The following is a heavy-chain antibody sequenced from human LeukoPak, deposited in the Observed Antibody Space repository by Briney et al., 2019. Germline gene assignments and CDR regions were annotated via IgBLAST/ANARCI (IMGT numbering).Heavy chain of an antibody. CDR1: GFTFSSYS. V-gene: IGHV3-21*01. CDR3: AREIYCTSTTCNWFDP. J-gene: IGHJ5*02. CDR2: ISSGSTYI. Sequence: GGSLRLSCAASGFTFSSYSMSWDRQAPGKGLEWVSSISSGSTYIYYADSAKGRFTISRDNAKNSLYLHMNSLRAEDTAVYYCAREIYCTSTTCNWFDPWGQGTLVTVSS. D-gene: IGHD2-2*01.